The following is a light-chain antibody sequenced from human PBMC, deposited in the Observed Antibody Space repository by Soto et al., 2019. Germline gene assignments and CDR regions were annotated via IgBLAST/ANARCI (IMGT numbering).Light chain of an antibody. Sequence: STLSASVGDRVTTTCRASQTITTWLAWYQQKPGKAPKLLIYDASTLENGVPSRFSGSGFGTEFSLTISSLQPDDSATYYCQQYNTLSGTFGQGTKVDIK. CDR1: QTITTW. V-gene: IGKV1-5*01. CDR3: QQYNTLSGT. CDR2: DAS. J-gene: IGKJ1*01.